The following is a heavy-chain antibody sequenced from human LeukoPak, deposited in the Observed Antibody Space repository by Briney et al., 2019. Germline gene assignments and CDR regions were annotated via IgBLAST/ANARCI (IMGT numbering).Heavy chain of an antibody. CDR1: GGSFSGYY. Sequence: SETLSLTCAVYGGSFSGYYWSWIRQPPGKGLEWIGEINRSGSTNYNPSLKSRVTISVDTSKNQFSLKLSSVTAADTAVYYCARGRPSTYYYDSSGYCHFDYWGQGTLVTVSS. J-gene: IGHJ4*02. CDR3: ARGRPSTYYYDSSGYCHFDY. V-gene: IGHV4-34*01. CDR2: INRSGST. D-gene: IGHD3-22*01.